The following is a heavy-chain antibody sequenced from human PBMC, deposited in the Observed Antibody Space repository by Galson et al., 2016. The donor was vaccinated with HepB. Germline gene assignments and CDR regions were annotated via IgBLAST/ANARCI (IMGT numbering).Heavy chain of an antibody. D-gene: IGHD3-10*01. CDR1: GFIFSDHY. Sequence: SLRLSCAASGFIFSDHYMEWVRQAPGKGLEWVGRTKNNANSYTKEYAASVEGRFTTSRDDSKNSLYLQMNSLEIEDTAVYYCAVWFGGRSNSWGQGTLVTVSS. CDR3: AVWFGGRSNS. CDR2: TKNNANSYTK. V-gene: IGHV3-72*01. J-gene: IGHJ5*02.